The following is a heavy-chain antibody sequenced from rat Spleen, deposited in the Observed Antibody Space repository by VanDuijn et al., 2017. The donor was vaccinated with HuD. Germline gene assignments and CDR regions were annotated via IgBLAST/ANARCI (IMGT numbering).Heavy chain of an antibody. CDR3: AIVQLRGYFDF. Sequence: EVQLVESGGGLVQPGRSLKLSCEASGFTFNKYWMTWIRQAPGKGLEWIASIINTGDGTYYPDFVKGRFTISRDNAKNTLYLQLNSLRSEDTATYYCAIVQLRGYFDFWGPGTMVTVSS. CDR1: GFTFNKYW. D-gene: IGHD1-5*01. CDR2: IINTGDGT. J-gene: IGHJ1*01. V-gene: IGHV5-31*01.